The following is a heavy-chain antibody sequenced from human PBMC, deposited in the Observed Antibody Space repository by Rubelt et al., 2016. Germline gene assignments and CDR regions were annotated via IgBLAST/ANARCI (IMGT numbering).Heavy chain of an antibody. V-gene: IGHV1-3*01. Sequence: PGDSVKVSCKASGYTFSSYAIHWVRQAPGQRLEWMGWINAGYGDARYSPNFQGRLTITRDTSATTAYMELSSLRSDDTAVYYCARELNDFDIWGQGTMVTVSS. CDR1: GYTFSSYA. CDR3: ARELNDFDI. CDR2: INAGYGDA. J-gene: IGHJ3*02.